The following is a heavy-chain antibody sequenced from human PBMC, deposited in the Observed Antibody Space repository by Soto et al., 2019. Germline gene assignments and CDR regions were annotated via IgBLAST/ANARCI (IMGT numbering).Heavy chain of an antibody. D-gene: IGHD1-1*01. V-gene: IGHV3-30*18. CDR2: ISYDGSNK. CDR3: AKGNGPAGIYYYYYMDV. CDR1: GFTFSSYG. Sequence: QVQLVESGGGVVQPGRSLRLSCAASGFTFSSYGMHWVRQAPGKGLEWVAVISYDGSNKYYADSVKGRFTISRDNSKNTLYLQMNSLRAEDTAVNYCAKGNGPAGIYYYYYMDVWGKGTTVTVSS. J-gene: IGHJ6*03.